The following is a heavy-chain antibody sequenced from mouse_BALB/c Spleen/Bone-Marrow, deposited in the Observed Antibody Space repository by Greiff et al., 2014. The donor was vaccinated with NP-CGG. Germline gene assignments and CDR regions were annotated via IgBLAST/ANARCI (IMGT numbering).Heavy chain of an antibody. CDR1: GYTFTSYY. V-gene: IGHV1S56*01. J-gene: IGHJ2*01. CDR2: IFPGNFYT. CDR3: ARDDYDY. Sequence: QVQLQQSGPELVKPGASVRISCKASGYTFTSYYMHWVKQRPGQGLEWIGWIFPGNFYTKFNENFKGRATLTADKSSSTAYMHLSSLTSEDSAVYFCARDDYDYWGQGTTLTVSS. D-gene: IGHD2-4*01.